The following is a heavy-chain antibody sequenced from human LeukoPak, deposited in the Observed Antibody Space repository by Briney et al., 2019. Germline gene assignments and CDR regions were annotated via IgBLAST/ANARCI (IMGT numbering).Heavy chain of an antibody. J-gene: IGHJ4*02. V-gene: IGHV1-2*04. CDR3: VRVPPPPRYCSGGSCYPSYFDY. CDR1: GYTFTGYY. D-gene: IGHD2-15*01. Sequence: ASVKVSCKASGYTFTGYYMHWVRQAPGQGLEWMGWINPNSGGTNYAQKFQGWVTMTRDTSISTAYMELSRLRSDDTAVYYCVRVPPPPRYCSGGSCYPSYFDYWGQGTLVTVSS. CDR2: INPNSGGT.